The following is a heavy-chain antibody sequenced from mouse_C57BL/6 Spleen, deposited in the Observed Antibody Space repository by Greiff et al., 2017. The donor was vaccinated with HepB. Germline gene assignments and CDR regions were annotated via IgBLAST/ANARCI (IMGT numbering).Heavy chain of an antibody. CDR3: AKIYYGNYFAY. CDR2: INPNNGGT. CDR1: GYTFTDYN. D-gene: IGHD2-1*01. V-gene: IGHV1-22*01. J-gene: IGHJ3*01. Sequence: EVQLQQSGPELVKPGASVKMSCKASGYTFTDYNMHWVKQSHGKSLEWIGYINPNNGGTSYNQKFKGKATLTVNKSSSTAYMELRSLTSEDSAVYYCAKIYYGNYFAYWGQGTLVTVSA.